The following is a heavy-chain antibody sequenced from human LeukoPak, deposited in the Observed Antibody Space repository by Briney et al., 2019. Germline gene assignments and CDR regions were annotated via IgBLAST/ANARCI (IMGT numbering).Heavy chain of an antibody. V-gene: IGHV3-30*18. CDR3: AKDRRTPRGYSGLGGDYLFDY. Sequence: GGSLRLSCAASGFTFTSYWMSWVRQAPGKGLEWVAVISYDGSNKYYADSVKGRFTISRDNSKNTLYLQMNSLRAEDTAVYYCAKDRRTPRGYSGLGGDYLFDYWGQGTLVTVSS. CDR1: GFTFTSYW. J-gene: IGHJ4*02. CDR2: ISYDGSNK. D-gene: IGHD5-12*01.